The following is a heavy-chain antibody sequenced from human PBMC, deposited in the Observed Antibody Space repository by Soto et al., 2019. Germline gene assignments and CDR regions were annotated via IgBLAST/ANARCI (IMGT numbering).Heavy chain of an antibody. J-gene: IGHJ4*02. V-gene: IGHV3-30*03. Sequence: PGGSLRLSCVASGFTFTNYGMHWVRQAPGKGLEWVAVISYDGSNEYYVDSVKGRFSISRDNSKKSLFLQMDSLRVEDTAVYYCARDPKTSGGQHWAFNYFDSWGQGTLVTVSS. CDR2: ISYDGSNE. D-gene: IGHD7-27*01. CDR1: GFTFTNYG. CDR3: ARDPKTSGGQHWAFNYFDS.